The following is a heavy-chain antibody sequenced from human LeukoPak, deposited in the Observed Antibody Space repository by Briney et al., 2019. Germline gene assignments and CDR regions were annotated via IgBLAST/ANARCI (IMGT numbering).Heavy chain of an antibody. Sequence: SETLSLTCTVSGGSIRNYYLSWIRQTPGKGLEWIGYMFYRGSSSYNPSLNSRVTISIDTSKNQFSLKLSSVTAADTAVYYCARGYSYGYVWFDPWGQGTLVTVSS. V-gene: IGHV4-59*01. CDR1: GGSIRNYY. CDR3: ARGYSYGYVWFDP. CDR2: MFYRGSS. J-gene: IGHJ5*02. D-gene: IGHD5-18*01.